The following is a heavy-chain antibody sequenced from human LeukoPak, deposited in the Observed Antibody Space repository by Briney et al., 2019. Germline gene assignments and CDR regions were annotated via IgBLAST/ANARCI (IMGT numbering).Heavy chain of an antibody. CDR2: IKQEGSE. V-gene: IGHV3-7*01. CDR3: ARGPDYGANSDYFDY. Sequence: PGGSLRLSCAASGFTFSRHWMSWVRQAPGKGLEWVANIKQEGSEYYVDSVKGRFTISRDNAKNSLYLRMNSLRAEDKAVYYCARGPDYGANSDYFDYWGQGTLVTVSS. J-gene: IGHJ4*02. CDR1: GFTFSRHW. D-gene: IGHD4-17*01.